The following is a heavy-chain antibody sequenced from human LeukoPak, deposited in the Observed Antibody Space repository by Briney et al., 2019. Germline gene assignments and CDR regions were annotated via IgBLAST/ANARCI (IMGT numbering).Heavy chain of an antibody. V-gene: IGHV1-8*01. D-gene: IGHD3-22*01. CDR1: GYTFTIYD. CDR3: ARGLRDSSGREYFQH. J-gene: IGHJ1*01. CDR2: MNPNSGNT. Sequence: ASVKVSCKASGYTFTIYDISWVRQAAGQGLEWMGWMNPNSGNTGYAQKFKCRVTMTGNTSINTAYMELSSLRSEDTAVYYCARGLRDSSGREYFQHWGQGTLVTVSS.